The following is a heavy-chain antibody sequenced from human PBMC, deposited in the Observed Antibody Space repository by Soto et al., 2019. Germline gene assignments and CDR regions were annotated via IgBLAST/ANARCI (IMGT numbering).Heavy chain of an antibody. CDR2: IIPMFGTF. Sequence: QLHLVQSGAEVKKPGSSVKVSCKASGGTFSSYTINWVRQAPGQGLEWLGGIIPMFGTFYYAQKFPGRLTIAADSSTSTAYMELSTLRSGDTAVYYCARKVASSDDAFDIWGQGTMVTVSS. J-gene: IGHJ3*02. CDR3: ARKVASSDDAFDI. CDR1: GGTFSSYT. D-gene: IGHD6-6*01. V-gene: IGHV1-69*06.